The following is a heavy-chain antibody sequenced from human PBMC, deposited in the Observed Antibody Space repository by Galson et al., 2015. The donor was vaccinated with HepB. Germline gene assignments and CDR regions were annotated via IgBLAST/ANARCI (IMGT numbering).Heavy chain of an antibody. CDR3: AKDPDLDFYCENSTTFDY. D-gene: IGHD2/OR15-2a*01. Sequence: SLRLSCAASGFAFDSYAMSWVRQAPGKGLEWVSGISGGGDNTYYADAVRGRFTISRDNSKNTLYLQMISLRDMDTALYYCAKDPDLDFYCENSTTFDYWGLGTLVTVSS. V-gene: IGHV3-23*01. CDR2: ISGGGDNT. CDR1: GFAFDSYA. J-gene: IGHJ4*02.